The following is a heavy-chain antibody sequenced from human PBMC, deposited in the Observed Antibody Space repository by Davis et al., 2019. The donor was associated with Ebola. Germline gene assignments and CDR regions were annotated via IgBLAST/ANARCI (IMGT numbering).Heavy chain of an antibody. V-gene: IGHV3-53*01. CDR1: GFTFSSYS. CDR3: TKPLRGCTTVSCHRDRYFDL. CDR2: IYSGGST. J-gene: IGHJ2*01. D-gene: IGHD1-1*01. Sequence: GESLKISCAASGFTFSSYSMNWVRQAPGKGLEWVSVIYSGGSTYYADSVEGRFTISRDNAGSTMALQMSSLRAEDTAVYYCTKPLRGCTTVSCHRDRYFDLWGRGTLVTVSS.